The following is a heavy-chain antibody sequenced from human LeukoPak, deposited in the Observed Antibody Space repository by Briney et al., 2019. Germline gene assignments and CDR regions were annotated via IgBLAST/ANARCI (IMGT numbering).Heavy chain of an antibody. CDR3: ARTHSSGWYTLGN. V-gene: IGHV3-30*03. Sequence: GGSLRLSCAASGFTFSSYGMHWVRQAPGKGLEWVAVISYDGSNKYYADSVKGRFTISRDNSKNTLYLQMNSLRAEDTAVYYCARTHSSGWYTLGNWGQGTLVTVSS. D-gene: IGHD6-19*01. J-gene: IGHJ4*02. CDR2: ISYDGSNK. CDR1: GFTFSSYG.